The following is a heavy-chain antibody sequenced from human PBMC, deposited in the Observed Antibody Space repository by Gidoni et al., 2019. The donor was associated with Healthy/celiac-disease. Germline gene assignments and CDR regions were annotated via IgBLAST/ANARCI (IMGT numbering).Heavy chain of an antibody. Sequence: TVSGYSISSGYYWGWIRQPPGKGLEWIGSIYHSGSTYYNPSLKSRVTISVDTSKNQFSLKLSSVTAADTAVYYCASPYGPAAPEYYFDYWGQGTLVTVSS. CDR3: ASPYGPAAPEYYFDY. D-gene: IGHD2-2*01. J-gene: IGHJ4*02. CDR1: GYSISSGYY. V-gene: IGHV4-38-2*02. CDR2: IYHSGST.